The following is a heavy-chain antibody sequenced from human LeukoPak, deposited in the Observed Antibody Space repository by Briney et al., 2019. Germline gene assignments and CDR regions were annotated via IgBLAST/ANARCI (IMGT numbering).Heavy chain of an antibody. CDR1: GFTVSSNY. Sequence: GGSLRLSCAASGFTVSSNYMSWVRHAPGKGLEWVSSVSSTSDYIYYAESVKGRFTISRDNAKNSLYLQMNSLRAEDTAVYYCTREGGLIIPYDYWGQGTLVTVSS. CDR3: TREGGLIIPYDY. CDR2: VSSTSDYI. V-gene: IGHV3-21*01. J-gene: IGHJ4*02. D-gene: IGHD3/OR15-3a*01.